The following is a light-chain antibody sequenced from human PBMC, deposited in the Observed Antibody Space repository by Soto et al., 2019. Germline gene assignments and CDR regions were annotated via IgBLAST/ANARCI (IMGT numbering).Light chain of an antibody. V-gene: IGLV2-18*01. CDR1: SSDVGSNDR. Sequence: QSARTQPPSVSGSPGQSVTISCTGTSSDVGSNDRVSWYQQPPGAAPKLMIYEVTNRPSGVPDRFSGSKSGNTASLTISGLQAEDEADYYCTLYTRSTTIVFGTGTKLTVL. J-gene: IGLJ1*01. CDR2: EVT. CDR3: TLYTRSTTIV.